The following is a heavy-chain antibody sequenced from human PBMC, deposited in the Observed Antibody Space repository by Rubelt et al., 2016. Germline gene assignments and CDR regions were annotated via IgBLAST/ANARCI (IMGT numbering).Heavy chain of an antibody. J-gene: IGHJ3*02. V-gene: IGHV1-18*01. Sequence: QVQLVQSGAEVKKPGASVKVSCKASGYTFTSYGISWVRQAPGQGLEWMGWISAYNGNTNYAQKLPGIVTMTTDTSTRTAYMELRSLRSDDTAVYYCARRDGYNWDDAFDIWGQGTMVTVSS. D-gene: IGHD5-24*01. CDR1: GYTFTSYG. CDR3: ARRDGYNWDDAFDI. CDR2: ISAYNGNT.